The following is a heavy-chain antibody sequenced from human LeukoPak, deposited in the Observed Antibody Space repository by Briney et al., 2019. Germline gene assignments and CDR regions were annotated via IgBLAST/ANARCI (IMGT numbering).Heavy chain of an antibody. J-gene: IGHJ4*02. CDR1: GFTFSSYA. CDR2: ISGSGGST. Sequence: GGSLRLSCAASGFTFSSYAMSWVRQAPGKGLEWGSAISGSGGSTYYADSVKGRFTISRDNSKNTLYLQMNSLRAEDTAVYYCAKGMYYDSSGYPNWGQGTLVTVSS. D-gene: IGHD3-22*01. V-gene: IGHV3-23*01. CDR3: AKGMYYDSSGYPN.